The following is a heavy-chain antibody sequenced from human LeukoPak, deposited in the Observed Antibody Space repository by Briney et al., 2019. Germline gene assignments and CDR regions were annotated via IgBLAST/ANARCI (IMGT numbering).Heavy chain of an antibody. CDR1: GFTFSCYA. V-gene: IGHV3-23*01. CDR3: ARDIDNGDYVVY. Sequence: GGSLRLSCAASGFTFSCYAMSWVRQAPGMGLEWVSSIGSSGDITYYADSVKGRFTISRDNSKNTLYLQMNSLRAEDTAVYYCARDIDNGDYVVYWGQGTLVTVSS. D-gene: IGHD4-17*01. J-gene: IGHJ4*02. CDR2: IGSSGDIT.